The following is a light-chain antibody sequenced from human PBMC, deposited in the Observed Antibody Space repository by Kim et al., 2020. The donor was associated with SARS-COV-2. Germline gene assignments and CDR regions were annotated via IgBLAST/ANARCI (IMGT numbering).Light chain of an antibody. J-gene: IGKJ1*01. CDR3: QKYNSAPWT. Sequence: APVGDRVTITCRASQDIANSLAWYQQKPGKVPQVLIYAASPLQSGVPSRFSGSGSGTEFTLTIGSLQTEDVATYYCQKYNSAPWTFGPGTKVDIK. CDR1: QDIANS. V-gene: IGKV1-27*01. CDR2: AAS.